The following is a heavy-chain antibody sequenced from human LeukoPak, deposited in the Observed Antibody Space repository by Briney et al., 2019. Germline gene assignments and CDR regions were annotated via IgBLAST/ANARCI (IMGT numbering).Heavy chain of an antibody. CDR2: ISSSSSTI. CDR3: ARVSSGSGSYRTLLSY. V-gene: IGHV3-48*01. D-gene: IGHD3-10*01. Sequence: PGGSLRLSCAASGFTFSTYWMHWVRQAPGKGLEWVSYISSSSSTIYYADSVKGRFTISRDNAKNSLYLQMNSLRAEDTAVYYCARVSSGSGSYRTLLSYWGQGTLVTVSS. J-gene: IGHJ4*02. CDR1: GFTFSTYW.